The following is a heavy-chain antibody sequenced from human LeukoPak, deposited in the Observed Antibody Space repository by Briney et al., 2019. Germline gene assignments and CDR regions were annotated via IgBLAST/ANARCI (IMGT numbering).Heavy chain of an antibody. J-gene: IGHJ3*02. CDR2: IYYSGST. V-gene: IGHV4-59*01. D-gene: IGHD3-22*01. CDR1: SGSISGYY. Sequence: SETLSLTCNVSSGSISGYYWTWVRQPPGKGLEWIGFIYYSGSTNYNPSLKSRVTISVDTSKNQFSLKLSSVTAADTAVYYCAREEAYDSSGDDAFDIWGQGTMVTVSS. CDR3: AREEAYDSSGDDAFDI.